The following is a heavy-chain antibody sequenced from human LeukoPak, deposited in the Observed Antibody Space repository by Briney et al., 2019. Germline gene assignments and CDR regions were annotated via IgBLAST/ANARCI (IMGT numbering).Heavy chain of an antibody. CDR2: IIPIFGVA. CDR1: GGTFSSYA. J-gene: IGHJ4*02. Sequence: SVKVSCKASGGTFSSYAISWVRQAPGQGLEWMGRIIPIFGVANYAQKFQGRVTITADKSTSTAYMELSSLRSEDTAVYYCASTCGSGSYPDLIDYWGQGTLVTVSS. D-gene: IGHD3-10*01. V-gene: IGHV1-69*04. CDR3: ASTCGSGSYPDLIDY.